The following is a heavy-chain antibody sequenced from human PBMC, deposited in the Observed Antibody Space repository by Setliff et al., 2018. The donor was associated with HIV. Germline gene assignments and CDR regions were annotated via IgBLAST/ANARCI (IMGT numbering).Heavy chain of an antibody. V-gene: IGHV4-61*09. CDR1: GGSITTGSYY. Sequence: PSETLSLTCTVSGGSITTGSYYWSWIRQPAGQGLEWIGHIYASDSSGSTNYNPSLKSRVTISLDTSKNQFSLKLSSVAAADTAVYYCARVRGGTSRGFLDYWGQGTMVTVSS. D-gene: IGHD3-16*01. CDR3: ARVRGGTSRGFLDY. CDR2: IYASDSSGST. J-gene: IGHJ4*03.